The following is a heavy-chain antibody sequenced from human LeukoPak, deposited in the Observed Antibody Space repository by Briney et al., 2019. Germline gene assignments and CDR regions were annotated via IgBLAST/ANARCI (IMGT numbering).Heavy chain of an antibody. CDR3: ATDRARNGYKFWYFDL. CDR1: GYTFTSYG. J-gene: IGHJ2*01. D-gene: IGHD5-24*01. V-gene: IGHV1-69-2*01. CDR2: VDPEDGET. Sequence: GASVKVSCKASGYTFTSYGISWVRQAPGQGLEWVGLVDPEDGETKYAEKFQGRSTLTADTSTLTVYLELYSLRSEDTAIFYCATDRARNGYKFWYFDLWGRGTLVTVSS.